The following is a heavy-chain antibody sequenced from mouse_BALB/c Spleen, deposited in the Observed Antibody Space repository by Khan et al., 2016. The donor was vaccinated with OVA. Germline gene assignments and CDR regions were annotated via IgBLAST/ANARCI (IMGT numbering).Heavy chain of an antibody. CDR1: GYSITSGYG. J-gene: IGHJ2*01. V-gene: IGHV3-2*02. Sequence: EVQLQESGPGLVKPSQSLSLTCTVTGYSITSGYGWNWIRQFPGNKLEWMGYISYSGSTNYNPSLTSRISITRDTSKNQFFLQLNAVTTEDTATYYCARTARIKYWGQGTTLTVSS. CDR3: ARTARIKY. D-gene: IGHD1-2*01. CDR2: ISYSGST.